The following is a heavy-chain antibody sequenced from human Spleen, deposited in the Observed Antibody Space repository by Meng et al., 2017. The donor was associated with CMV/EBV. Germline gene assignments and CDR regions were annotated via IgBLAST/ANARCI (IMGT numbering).Heavy chain of an antibody. V-gene: IGHV3-21*01. Sequence: GESLKISCAVSGFPFSSHTMNWVRQAPGKGLEWVSSIGYRSGYIYYADSVKGRFTISRDNSKNTLYLQMNSLRAEDTAVYYCARVRLNYFDYWGQGTLVTVSS. CDR3: ARVRLNYFDY. CDR2: IGYRSGYI. J-gene: IGHJ4*02. CDR1: GFPFSSHT.